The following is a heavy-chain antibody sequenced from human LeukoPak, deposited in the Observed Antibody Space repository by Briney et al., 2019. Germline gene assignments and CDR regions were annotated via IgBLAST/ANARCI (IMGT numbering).Heavy chain of an antibody. CDR3: ATASEPRYYYGSGSYHNWFDP. J-gene: IGHJ5*02. CDR2: FDPEDGET. Sequence: ASVKVSCKVSGYTLTELSMHWVRQAPGKGLEWMGGFDPEDGETIYAQKFQGRVTMTGDTSTDTAYMELSSLRSEDTAVYYCATASEPRYYYGSGSYHNWFDPWGQGTLVTVSS. V-gene: IGHV1-24*01. CDR1: GYTLTELS. D-gene: IGHD3-10*01.